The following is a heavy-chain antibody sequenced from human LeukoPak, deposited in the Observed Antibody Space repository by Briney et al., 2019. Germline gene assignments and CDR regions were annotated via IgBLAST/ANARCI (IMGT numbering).Heavy chain of an antibody. CDR1: GASIISYY. Sequence: SETLSLTCTVSGASIISYYWNWIRQPPGKGLEWIGYIYYEGSTKYNPSLKSRVTISVDTSKNQFSLKLSSVTAADTAVYYCARDVHYYDSSGPNDYYYYGMDVWGQGTTVTVSS. J-gene: IGHJ6*02. CDR3: ARDVHYYDSSGPNDYYYYGMDV. CDR2: IYYEGST. V-gene: IGHV4-59*01. D-gene: IGHD3-22*01.